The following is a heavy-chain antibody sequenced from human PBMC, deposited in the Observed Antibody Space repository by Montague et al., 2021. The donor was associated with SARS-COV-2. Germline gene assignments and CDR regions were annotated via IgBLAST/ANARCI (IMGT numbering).Heavy chain of an antibody. Sequence: PELVKPTQTLTLTCTFSGFSLGTSGMCVSWIRQPPGKALEWLALIDWDDDKYYSTSLKTRLTISKDTSKNQVVLTMTNMDPVDTATYYCARSHYDILTGYYTVFDYWGQGTLVTVSS. D-gene: IGHD3-9*01. CDR3: ARSHYDILTGYYTVFDY. CDR1: GFSLGTSGMC. CDR2: IDWDDDK. V-gene: IGHV2-70*01. J-gene: IGHJ4*02.